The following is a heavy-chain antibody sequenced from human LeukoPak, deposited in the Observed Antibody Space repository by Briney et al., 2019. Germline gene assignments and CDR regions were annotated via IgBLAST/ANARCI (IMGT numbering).Heavy chain of an antibody. Sequence: SETLSLXCAVYGGSFSGYYWSWIRQPPGKGLEWIGEINHSGSTNYNPSLKSRVTISVDTSKNQFSLKLSSVTAADTAVYYCAKQVPMATIDGTGFDYWGQGTLVTVSS. CDR2: INHSGST. J-gene: IGHJ4*02. CDR1: GGSFSGYY. V-gene: IGHV4-34*01. D-gene: IGHD5-24*01. CDR3: AKQVPMATIDGTGFDY.